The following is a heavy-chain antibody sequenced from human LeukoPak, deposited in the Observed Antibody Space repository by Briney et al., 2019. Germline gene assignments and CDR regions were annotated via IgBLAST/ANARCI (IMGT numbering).Heavy chain of an antibody. CDR3: AKDKYDILTRENYFDY. CDR2: ISWDGGST. D-gene: IGHD3-9*01. CDR1: GFTFDDYA. V-gene: IGHV3-43D*03. J-gene: IGHJ4*02. Sequence: GGSLRLSCAASGFTFDDYAMHWVRQAPGKGLEWVSLISWDGGSTYYADSVKGRFTISRDNSKNSLYLQMNSLRAEDTALYYCAKDKYDILTRENYFDYWGQGTLVTVSS.